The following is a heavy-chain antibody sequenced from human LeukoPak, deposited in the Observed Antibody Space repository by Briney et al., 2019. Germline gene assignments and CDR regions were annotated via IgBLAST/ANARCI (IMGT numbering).Heavy chain of an antibody. CDR3: ARGYYYDSSGYYYPQYYFDY. J-gene: IGHJ4*02. CDR1: GFTFSDYY. Sequence: GGSLRLSCAASGFTFSDYYMSWIRQAPGKGLEWVSYISSSGSTIYYADSVKGRFTISRDNAKNSLYLQMNSLRAEDTAVYYCARGYYYDSSGYYYPQYYFDYWGQGTLVTVSS. V-gene: IGHV3-11*01. CDR2: ISSSGSTI. D-gene: IGHD3-22*01.